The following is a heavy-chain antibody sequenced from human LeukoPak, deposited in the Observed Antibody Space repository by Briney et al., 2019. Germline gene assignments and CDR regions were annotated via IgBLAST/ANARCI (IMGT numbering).Heavy chain of an antibody. CDR2: IKEDGSRE. D-gene: IGHD3-10*01. CDR3: ARDENGHNYKDGMDV. Sequence: GGSLRLSCEGSGFTFSNYWMSWVRRAPGKGLEWVANIKEDGSREYYVDSVKGRFTISRDNAKNSVYLQMNSLRVEDTAVYFCARDENGHNYKDGMDVWGRGATVTVSS. J-gene: IGHJ6*02. V-gene: IGHV3-7*01. CDR1: GFTFSNYW.